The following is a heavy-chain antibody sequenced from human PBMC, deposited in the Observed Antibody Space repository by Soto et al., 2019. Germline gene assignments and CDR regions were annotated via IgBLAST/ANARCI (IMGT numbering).Heavy chain of an antibody. Sequence: ASVKVSCKASGYTFTSYGISWVRQAPGQGLEWMGWISAYNGNTNYAQKLQGRVTMTTDTSTSTAYMELRSLRSDDTAVYYCARSGSKGAVPAAIWDPSVGYYYYYYMDVWGKGTTVTVSS. V-gene: IGHV1-18*01. J-gene: IGHJ6*03. CDR2: ISAYNGNT. D-gene: IGHD2-2*01. CDR3: ARSGSKGAVPAAIWDPSVGYYYYYYMDV. CDR1: GYTFTSYG.